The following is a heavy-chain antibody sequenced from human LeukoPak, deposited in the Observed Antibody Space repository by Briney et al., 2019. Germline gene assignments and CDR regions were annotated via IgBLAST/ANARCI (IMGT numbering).Heavy chain of an antibody. Sequence: SETLSLTCTVSGGLIRNYYWSWIRQPPGKGLEWIGDIYYTGSTNYNPSLKSRVTISVDTSKNQFSLKLSSVTAADTAVYYCARRLVGQTFDYWGQGTLVTVSS. J-gene: IGHJ4*02. CDR1: GGLIRNYY. V-gene: IGHV4-59*01. CDR3: ARRLVGQTFDY. CDR2: IYYTGST. D-gene: IGHD3-10*01.